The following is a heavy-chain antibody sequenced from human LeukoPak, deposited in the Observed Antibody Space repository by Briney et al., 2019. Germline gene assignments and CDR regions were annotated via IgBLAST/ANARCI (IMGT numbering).Heavy chain of an antibody. V-gene: IGHV3-21*01. Sequence: GGSLRLSCAASGFTFSSYSMNWVRQAPGKGLEWVSSISSNSSYIYYADSVKGRFTISRDNAKYSLYLQMNSLRAEDTAVYYCARGDYYYDSSGYYFDYWGQGTLVTVSS. J-gene: IGHJ4*02. CDR2: ISSNSSYI. CDR1: GFTFSSYS. D-gene: IGHD3-22*01. CDR3: ARGDYYYDSSGYYFDY.